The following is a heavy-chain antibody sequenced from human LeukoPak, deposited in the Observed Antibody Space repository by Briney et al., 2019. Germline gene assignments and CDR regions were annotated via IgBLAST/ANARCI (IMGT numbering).Heavy chain of an antibody. CDR2: INPNSGGT. Sequence: ASVKVSCKASGYTFSDYYIHWIRQTPGQGLEWIGWINPNSGGTNYEQKFQGWVTMTRDSSNSTASMELSRLSSDDTAVYYCARLYDYIWGRFRSGADYWGQGTLVTVSS. CDR1: GYTFSDYY. D-gene: IGHD3-16*02. J-gene: IGHJ4*02. CDR3: ARLYDYIWGRFRSGADY. V-gene: IGHV1-2*04.